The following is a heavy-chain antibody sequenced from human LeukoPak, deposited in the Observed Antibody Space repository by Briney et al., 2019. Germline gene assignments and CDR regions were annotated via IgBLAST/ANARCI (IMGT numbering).Heavy chain of an antibody. CDR3: AREGCNGNGYPRH. D-gene: IGHD2/OR15-2a*01. J-gene: IGHJ3*01. CDR1: DGSISNSSFY. CDR2: IYYSGNT. Sequence: PSETLSLTCTVSDGSISNSSFYWGWIRQPPGKGLEWIGNIYYSGNTYYNSSLKSRVTISVDTSKNQFSLKLSSVTAADTAVYYCAREGCNGNGYPRHWGQGTMVTVSS. V-gene: IGHV4-39*02.